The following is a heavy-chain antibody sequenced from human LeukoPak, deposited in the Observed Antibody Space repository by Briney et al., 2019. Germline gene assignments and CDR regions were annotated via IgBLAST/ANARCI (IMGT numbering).Heavy chain of an antibody. CDR3: AREGGYYGSGSHDDY. J-gene: IGHJ4*02. D-gene: IGHD3-10*01. Sequence: SETLSLTCTVSGGSISSYYWSWIRQPAGKGLEWIGRIYTSGSTNYNPSLKSRVTMSVDTSKNQFSLKLSSVTAADTAVYYCAREGGYYGSGSHDDYWGQGTLVTVSS. CDR1: GGSISSYY. CDR2: IYTSGST. V-gene: IGHV4-4*07.